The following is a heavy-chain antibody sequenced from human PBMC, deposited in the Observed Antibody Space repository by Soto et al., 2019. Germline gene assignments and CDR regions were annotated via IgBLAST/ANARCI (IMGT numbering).Heavy chain of an antibody. V-gene: IGHV3-23*01. CDR2: MSGVDDSK. D-gene: IGHD2-21*02. J-gene: IGHJ4*02. CDR1: GFPVNYYD. CDR3: ATRSTEGRTAHGTYFDY. Sequence: GGSLRLSCAVSGFPVNYYDLSWVRQPPGKGLEWVSGMSGVDDSKSYADSVEGRLTTSRDNTTSILFLQMNNLRAADTATSYCATRSTEGRTAHGTYFDYWRQGTLVTVSS.